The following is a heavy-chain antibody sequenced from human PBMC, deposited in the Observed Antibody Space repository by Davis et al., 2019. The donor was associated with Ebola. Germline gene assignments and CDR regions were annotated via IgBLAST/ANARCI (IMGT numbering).Heavy chain of an antibody. D-gene: IGHD6-13*01. V-gene: IGHV3-30*02. Sequence: PGGSLRLSCEASGFTFSRYGMHWVRQAPGKGLEWVAFIRSEATSQDYGKSVQGRFFISRDDSKNTLYLQMNSLRAEDTAVYYCARAGIAEYNWFDPWGQGTLVTVSS. J-gene: IGHJ5*02. CDR1: GFTFSRYG. CDR2: IRSEATSQ. CDR3: ARAGIAEYNWFDP.